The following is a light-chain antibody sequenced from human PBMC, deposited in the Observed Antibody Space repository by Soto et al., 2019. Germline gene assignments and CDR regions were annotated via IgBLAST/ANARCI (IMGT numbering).Light chain of an antibody. Sequence: QSALTQPASVSGSLGQSITISCTGTSSDVGGYNYVSWYQQHPGNAPKLMIYEVTTRPSGVSNRFSGSKSGNTASLTISGLQAEDEADYYCSSYTSSSTVIFGGGTKLTVL. J-gene: IGLJ2*01. V-gene: IGLV2-14*01. CDR2: EVT. CDR3: SSYTSSSTVI. CDR1: SSDVGGYNY.